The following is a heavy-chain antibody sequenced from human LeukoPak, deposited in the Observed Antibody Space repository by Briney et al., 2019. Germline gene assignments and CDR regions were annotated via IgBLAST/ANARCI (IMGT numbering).Heavy chain of an antibody. CDR1: GFTFSSYA. CDR2: IKSKTDGGTT. Sequence: GGSLRLSCAASGFTFSSYAMSWVRQAPGKGLEWVGRIKSKTDGGTTDYAAPVKGRFTISRDDSKNTLYLQMNSLKTEDTAVYYCTTGASSGPSLSGLDYWGQGTLVTVSS. D-gene: IGHD2-15*01. V-gene: IGHV3-15*01. CDR3: TTGASSGPSLSGLDY. J-gene: IGHJ4*02.